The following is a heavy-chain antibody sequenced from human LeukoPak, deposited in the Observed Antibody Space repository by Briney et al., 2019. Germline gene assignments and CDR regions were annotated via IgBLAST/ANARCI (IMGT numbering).Heavy chain of an antibody. D-gene: IGHD3-10*01. J-gene: IGHJ4*02. CDR1: GFTFSSYS. V-gene: IGHV3-48*01. Sequence: GGSLRLSCAASGFTFSSYSMNWVRQAPGKGLEWVSYISSSSSTIHYADSVKGRFTISRDNAKNSLYLQMNSLSAEDTAVYYCARVGTMVRGVHFDYWGQGTLVTVSS. CDR2: ISSSSSTI. CDR3: ARVGTMVRGVHFDY.